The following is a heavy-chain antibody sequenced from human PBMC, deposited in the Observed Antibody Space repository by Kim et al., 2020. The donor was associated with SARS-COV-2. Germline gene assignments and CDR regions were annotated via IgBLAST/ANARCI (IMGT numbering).Heavy chain of an antibody. Sequence: DYAKGRVTISRDNAKNSLFLQMNSLRDEDTAVYYCARSGSGYSSSWSLDYWGQGTLVTVSS. J-gene: IGHJ4*02. D-gene: IGHD6-13*01. V-gene: IGHV3-48*02. CDR3: ARSGSGYSSSWSLDY.